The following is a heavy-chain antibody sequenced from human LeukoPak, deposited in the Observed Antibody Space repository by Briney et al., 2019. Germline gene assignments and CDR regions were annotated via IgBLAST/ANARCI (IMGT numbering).Heavy chain of an antibody. CDR3: ARISAEGFDS. CDR2: ISNSGDTI. V-gene: IGHV3-48*03. D-gene: IGHD3-16*02. CDR1: GFTFSSHE. Sequence: GGSLRLSCAASGFTFSSHEMNRVRQAPGKGLEWVSYISNSGDTIYYADSVKGRFTISRDNAKNSLSLQMNSLRAEDTAVYYCARISAEGFDSWGQGALVTVSS. J-gene: IGHJ4*02.